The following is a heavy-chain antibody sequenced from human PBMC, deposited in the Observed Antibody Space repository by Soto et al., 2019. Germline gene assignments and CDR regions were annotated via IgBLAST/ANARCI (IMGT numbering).Heavy chain of an antibody. CDR2: ISYDGSNK. V-gene: IGHV3-30*18. CDR3: AKLEDLEGSGSYYPFDY. CDR1: GFTFSSYG. J-gene: IGHJ4*02. Sequence: PGGSLRLSCAASGFTFSSYGMHWVRQAPGKGLEWVAVISYDGSNKYYADSVKGRFTISRDNSKNTLYLQMNSLRAEDTAVYYCAKLEDLEGSGSYYPFDYWGQGTLVTVSS. D-gene: IGHD3-10*01.